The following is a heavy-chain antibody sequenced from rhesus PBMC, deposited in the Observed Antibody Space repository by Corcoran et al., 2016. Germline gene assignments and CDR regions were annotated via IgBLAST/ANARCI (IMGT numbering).Heavy chain of an antibody. V-gene: IGHV4S2*01. J-gene: IGHJ4*01. CDR2: IYGSLGTN. CDR3: AKAGVATDFDY. Sequence: QVQLQESGPGLVKPSETLPLTCAVSGASISDTYWRLIPPATGRGMEWMGRIYGSLGTNDYNPSLKSRVAISIDTSNNQLSLKLNDVTAADTAVDYCAKAGVATDFDYWGQGVLVTVSS. D-gene: IGHD4-29*01. CDR1: GASISDTY.